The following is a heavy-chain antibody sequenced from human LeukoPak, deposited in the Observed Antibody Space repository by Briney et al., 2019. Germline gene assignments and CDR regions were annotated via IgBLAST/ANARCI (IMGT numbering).Heavy chain of an antibody. CDR3: ARRYSNYFFNY. CDR2: MYYSGTT. CDR1: GGSFSGYY. J-gene: IGHJ4*02. V-gene: IGHV4-59*01. D-gene: IGHD4-11*01. Sequence: SETLSLTCTVSGGSFSGYYWSWVRQPPGKGLEWIGYMYYSGTTNYNPSLKSRVTISLDTSRNQFSLKLSSVTAADTAVYYCARRYSNYFFNYWGQGTLVTVSS.